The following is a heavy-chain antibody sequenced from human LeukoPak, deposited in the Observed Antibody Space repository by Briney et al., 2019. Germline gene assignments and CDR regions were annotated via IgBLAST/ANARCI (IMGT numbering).Heavy chain of an antibody. CDR2: IYHSGST. CDR1: GYSISSGYY. CDR3: ARQDPFYYGSGSYGN. D-gene: IGHD3-10*01. V-gene: IGHV4-38-2*02. Sequence: SETLSLTCTVSGYSISSGYYWGWIRQPPGKGLEWIGSIYHSGSTYYNPSLKSRVTISVDTSKNQFSLKLSSVTAADTAAYYCARQDPFYYGSGSYGNWGQGTLVTVSS. J-gene: IGHJ4*02.